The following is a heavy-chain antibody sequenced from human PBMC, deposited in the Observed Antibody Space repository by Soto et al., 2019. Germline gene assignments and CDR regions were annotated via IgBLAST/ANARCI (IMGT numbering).Heavy chain of an antibody. J-gene: IGHJ4*02. CDR2: IVPIYATA. V-gene: IGHV1-69*12. D-gene: IGHD4-17*01. CDR1: GDPFSSYA. CDR3: AKTPPRTTATAYYFDF. Sequence: QVQLVQSGAEVKKPGSSVKVSCKASGDPFSSYAISWVRQAPGQGLEWVGGIVPIYATANYAQKFQGRVTITADESTNTVYMELSSLTSEDTAVYYCAKTPPRTTATAYYFDFWGQGTLVTVSS.